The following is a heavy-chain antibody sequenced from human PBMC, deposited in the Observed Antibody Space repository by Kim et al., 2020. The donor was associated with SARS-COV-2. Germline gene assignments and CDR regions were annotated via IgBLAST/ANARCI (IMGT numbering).Heavy chain of an antibody. J-gene: IGHJ4*02. CDR1: GFSFNSAW. D-gene: IGHD2-15*01. V-gene: IGHV3-15*01. CDR3: ATQSVYCIGGRCYSRIDY. CDR2: IRTKTDGGTI. Sequence: GGSLRLSCAASGFSFNSAWMSWVRQLPGKGLEWVARIRTKTDGGTIDYAAPVKGRFIISRDDSKKTLYLQMNSLKSEDTAVYYCATQSVYCIGGRCYSRIDYWGQGTLVTVSS.